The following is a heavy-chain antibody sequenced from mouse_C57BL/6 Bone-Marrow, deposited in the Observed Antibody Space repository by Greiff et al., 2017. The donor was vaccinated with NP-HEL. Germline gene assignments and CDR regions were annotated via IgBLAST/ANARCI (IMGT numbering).Heavy chain of an antibody. CDR1: GYSFTSYY. CDR2: IYPGSGNT. D-gene: IGHD1-1*01. J-gene: IGHJ2*01. CDR3: ARFADYYGSSSYYFDY. V-gene: IGHV1-66*01. Sequence: QVQLQQSGPELVKPGASVKISCKASGYSFTSYYIHWVKQRPGQGLEWIGWIYPGSGNTKYNEKFKGKATLTADTSSSTAYMQLSSLTSEDSAVYYCARFADYYGSSSYYFDYWGQGTTLTVSS.